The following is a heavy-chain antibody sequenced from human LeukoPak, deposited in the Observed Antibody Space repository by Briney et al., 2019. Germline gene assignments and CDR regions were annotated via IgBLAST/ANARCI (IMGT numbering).Heavy chain of an antibody. CDR3: AASSGVTLGRF. D-gene: IGHD3-16*01. Sequence: SSETLSLTCTVSGGSISSGANYYNWIRQHPGKGLEWIGYIYYTGITSYNPSLKSRVTMSVDTSMNQLSLKLTSLTAADTAVYYCAASSGVTLGRFWGQGTLVTDSS. CDR2: IYYTGIT. J-gene: IGHJ4*02. V-gene: IGHV4-31*03. CDR1: GGSISSGANY.